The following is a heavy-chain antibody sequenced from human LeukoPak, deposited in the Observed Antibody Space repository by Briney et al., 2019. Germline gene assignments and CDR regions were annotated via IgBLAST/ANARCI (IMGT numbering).Heavy chain of an antibody. J-gene: IGHJ4*02. V-gene: IGHV3-30-3*01. CDR1: GFTFSSYA. CDR2: ISYDVGNK. D-gene: IGHD6-19*01. CDR3: GRDRSVMDHRYLDY. Sequence: GGSLRLSCAASGFTFSSYAMTWVRQTPGKGLEWVAVISYDVGNKYYADSVKGRFTISRDDSKNTLYLQMDSLRAEDTAVYYCGRDRSVMDHRYLDYWGQGTLITVSS.